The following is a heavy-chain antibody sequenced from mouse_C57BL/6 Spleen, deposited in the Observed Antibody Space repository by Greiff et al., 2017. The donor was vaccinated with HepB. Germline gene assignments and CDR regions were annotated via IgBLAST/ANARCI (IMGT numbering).Heavy chain of an antibody. Sequence: QVQLQQPGAELVRPGSSVKLSCKASGYTFTSYWMDWVKQRPGQGLEWIGNIYPSDSETHYNQKFKDKATLTVDKSSSTAYMQLSSLTSEDSAVYYCASSRDYGFAYWGQGTLVTVSA. CDR3: ASSRDYGFAY. D-gene: IGHD2-4*01. CDR2: IYPSDSET. CDR1: GYTFTSYW. J-gene: IGHJ3*01. V-gene: IGHV1-61*01.